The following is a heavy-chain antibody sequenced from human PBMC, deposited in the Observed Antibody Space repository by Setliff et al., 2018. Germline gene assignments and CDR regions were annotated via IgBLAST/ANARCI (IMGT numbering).Heavy chain of an antibody. J-gene: IGHJ4*02. D-gene: IGHD3-22*01. CDR2: INHSGST. V-gene: IGHV4-34*01. CDR1: GGSFSGYY. CDR3: ASTPVDPYYYDSSGYYLVY. Sequence: SETLSLTCAVYGGSFSGYYWSWIRQPPGKGLEWIGEINHSGSTNYNPSLKSRVTISVDTSKNQFSLKLSSVTAADTAVYYCASTPVDPYYYDSSGYYLVYWGQGTLVTVSS.